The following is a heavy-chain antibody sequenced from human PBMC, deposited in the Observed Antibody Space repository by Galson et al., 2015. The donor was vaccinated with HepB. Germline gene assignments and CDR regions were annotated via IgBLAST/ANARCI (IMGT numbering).Heavy chain of an antibody. CDR3: ARAATAREGEDY. D-gene: IGHD3-16*01. CDR2: INPSGGST. Sequence: SVKVSCKASGYTFTSYYMHWVRQAPGQGLEWMGIINPSGGSTSYAQKLQGRVTMTRDKSTSTAYMELSSLRSEDTAVYYCARAATAREGEDYWGQGTLVTVSS. V-gene: IGHV1-46*04. CDR1: GYTFTSYY. J-gene: IGHJ4*02.